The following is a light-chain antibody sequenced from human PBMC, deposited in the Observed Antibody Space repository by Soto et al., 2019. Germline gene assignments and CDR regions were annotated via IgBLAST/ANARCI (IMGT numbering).Light chain of an antibody. V-gene: IGLV1-44*01. CDR1: SSNIGSNT. J-gene: IGLJ1*01. CDR3: AAWDDRLNGSYV. CDR2: SNN. Sequence: QSVLTQPPSASGTPGQRVTISCSGSSSNIGSNTVNWYQQLPGTAPKLLIYSNNQRPSAVPDRFSGSKSGTSASLAISGLQSEDEADYYCAAWDDRLNGSYVFGTGTKVTVL.